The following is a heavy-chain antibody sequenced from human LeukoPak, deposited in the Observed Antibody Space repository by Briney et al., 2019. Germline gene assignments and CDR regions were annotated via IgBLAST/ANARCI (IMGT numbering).Heavy chain of an antibody. V-gene: IGHV1-46*01. CDR3: ARGHCSSTSCYESDAFDI. Sequence: ASVKVSCKASGYTFTSYYMHWVRQAPGQGLEWMGIINPSGGSTSYAQKFQGRVTMTRDTSTSTVYMELSSLRSEDTAVYHCARGHCSSTSCYESDAFDIWGQGTMVTVSS. J-gene: IGHJ3*02. CDR2: INPSGGST. CDR1: GYTFTSYY. D-gene: IGHD2-2*01.